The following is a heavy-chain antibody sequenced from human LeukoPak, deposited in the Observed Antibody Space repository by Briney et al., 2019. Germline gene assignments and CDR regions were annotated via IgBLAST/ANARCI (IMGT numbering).Heavy chain of an antibody. CDR2: ISGTGGRT. V-gene: IGHV3-23*01. J-gene: IGHJ4*02. D-gene: IGHD6-13*01. Sequence: GGSLRLSCAASGFAFSSYAMSWVRQAPGKGLEWVSSISGTGGRTYYADSVKGRFTISRDNSKNTPDLQMNSLRADDTAVYYCARDGYSNYWYLNLWGQGTLVTVSS. CDR3: ARDGYSNYWYLNL. CDR1: GFAFSSYA.